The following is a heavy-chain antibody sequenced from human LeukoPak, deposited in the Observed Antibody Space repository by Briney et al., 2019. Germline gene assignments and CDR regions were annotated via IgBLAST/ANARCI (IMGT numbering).Heavy chain of an antibody. CDR3: ARVKGYPYYFDY. V-gene: IGHV4-39*07. J-gene: IGHJ4*02. D-gene: IGHD5-18*01. CDR1: GGSISSSSYY. Sequence: SETLSLTCTVSGGSISSSSYYWGWIRQPPGKGLEWIGSIYYSGSTNYNPSLKSRVTISVDTSKNQFSLKLSSVTAADTAVYYCARVKGYPYYFDYWGQGTLVTVSS. CDR2: IYYSGST.